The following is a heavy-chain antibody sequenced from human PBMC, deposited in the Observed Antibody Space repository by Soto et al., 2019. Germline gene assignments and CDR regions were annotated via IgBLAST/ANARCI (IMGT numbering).Heavy chain of an antibody. J-gene: IGHJ4*02. CDR3: VRETHDPRDY. CDR1: GFTFSSYW. Sequence: PGGSLRLSCAASGFTFSSYWMNWVRQAPGKGLEWISYISSTSSTIYYADSVKGRLTISRDNAKNSLYLQMNALRVEDTAVYYCVRETHDPRDYWGQGTLVTVSS. CDR2: ISSTSSTI. V-gene: IGHV3-48*01.